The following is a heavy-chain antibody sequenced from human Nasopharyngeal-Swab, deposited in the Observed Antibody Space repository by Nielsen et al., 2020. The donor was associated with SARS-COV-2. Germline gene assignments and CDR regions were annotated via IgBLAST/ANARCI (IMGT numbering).Heavy chain of an antibody. CDR2: IYRLGGT. D-gene: IGHD1-1*01. CDR3: ARGTPFDY. CDR1: GGSISSGDYY. Sequence: SETLSLTCTVSGGSISSGDYYWSWIRQLPGKGLEWIGYIYRLGGTSYNPSLKSRVTISLDPSNNQFSLRLSSVTAADTAMFYCARGTPFDYWGQGILVTVSS. V-gene: IGHV4-31*03. J-gene: IGHJ4*02.